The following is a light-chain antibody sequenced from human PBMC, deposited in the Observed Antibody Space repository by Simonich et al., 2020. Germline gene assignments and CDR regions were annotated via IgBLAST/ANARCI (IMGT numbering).Light chain of an antibody. CDR2: WAS. CDR3: QQYYSTPYT. V-gene: IGKV4-1*01. J-gene: IGKJ2*01. CDR1: QSVLYSSNNKYY. Sequence: IVMTQTPDSLAVSLGERAPINCKSSQSVLYSSNNKYYLAWYQQKPGQPPKLLIYWASTRESGVPDRFSGSGSGTDFTLTISSLQAEDVAVYYCQQYYSTPYTFGQGTKLEIK.